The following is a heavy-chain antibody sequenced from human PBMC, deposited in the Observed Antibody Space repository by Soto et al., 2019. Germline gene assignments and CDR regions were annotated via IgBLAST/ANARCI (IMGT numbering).Heavy chain of an antibody. Sequence: ASVKVSCKPSRYTFTSYGIHWVRQAPGQRLEWMGWINAANGDTKYSPKFQGRVTITRDTSASTAYMELSSLRSEDTAVYYCVRRHVSATGIDWFDPWGQGTMVTVSS. J-gene: IGHJ5*02. CDR1: RYTFTSYG. CDR3: VRRHVSATGIDWFDP. D-gene: IGHD6-13*01. CDR2: INAANGDT. V-gene: IGHV1-3*01.